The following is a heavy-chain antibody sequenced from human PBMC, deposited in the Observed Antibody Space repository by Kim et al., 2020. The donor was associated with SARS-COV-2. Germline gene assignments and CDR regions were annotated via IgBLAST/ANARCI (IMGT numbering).Heavy chain of an antibody. CDR2: IYPGDSDT. CDR3: ARRPRGYYDSSGYQRVGFDY. J-gene: IGHJ4*02. Sequence: GESLKISCKGSGYSFTSYWIGWVRQMPGKGLEWMGIIYPGDSDTRYSPSFQGQVTISADKSISTAYLQWSSLKASDTAMYYCARRPRGYYDSSGYQRVGFDYWGQGTLVTVSS. CDR1: GYSFTSYW. D-gene: IGHD3-22*01. V-gene: IGHV5-51*01.